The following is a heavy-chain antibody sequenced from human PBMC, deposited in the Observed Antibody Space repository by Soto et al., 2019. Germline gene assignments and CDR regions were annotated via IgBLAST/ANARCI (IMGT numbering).Heavy chain of an antibody. CDR1: GFTFSDYY. D-gene: IGHD3-22*01. J-gene: IGHJ4*02. V-gene: IGHV4-30-2*01. CDR2: IYHSGST. Sequence: QVQLVESEGGLVKPGGSLRLSCAGSGFTFSDYYLSWIRQAPGKGLEWIGYIYHSGSTYYNPSLKSRVTISVDRSKNQFSLKLSSVTAADTAVYYCARGPISYYDSSGYYSNWGQGTLVTVSS. CDR3: ARGPISYYDSSGYYSN.